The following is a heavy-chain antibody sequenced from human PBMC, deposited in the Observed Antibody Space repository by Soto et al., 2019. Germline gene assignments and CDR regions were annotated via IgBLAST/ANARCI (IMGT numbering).Heavy chain of an antibody. CDR3: AXDNGVYYYYYGMDV. J-gene: IGHJ6*02. CDR1: GFTFSSYG. CDR2: ISYDGSNK. Sequence: QVQLVESGGGVVQPGRSLRLSCAASGFTFSSYGMHWVRQAPGKGLEWVAVISYDGSNKYYADSVKGRFSISRDNSKNTLXLQMNSLRAEDTAVYYCAXDNGVYYYYYGMDVWG. V-gene: IGHV3-30*03. D-gene: IGHD3-10*01.